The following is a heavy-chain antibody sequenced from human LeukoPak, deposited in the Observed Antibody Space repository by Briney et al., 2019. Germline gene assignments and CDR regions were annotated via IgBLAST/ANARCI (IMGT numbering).Heavy chain of an antibody. CDR3: ERELRGYSYGYSHYFDY. J-gene: IGHJ4*02. CDR1: GYTFTSYG. D-gene: IGHD5-18*01. CDR2: ISAYNGNT. V-gene: IGHV1-18*01. Sequence: GASVKVSCKASGYTFTSYGISWVRQAPGQGLEWMGWISAYNGNTNYAQKLQGRVTMTTDTSTSTAHMELRSLRSDDTAVYYCERELRGYSYGYSHYFDYWGQGTLVPVSS.